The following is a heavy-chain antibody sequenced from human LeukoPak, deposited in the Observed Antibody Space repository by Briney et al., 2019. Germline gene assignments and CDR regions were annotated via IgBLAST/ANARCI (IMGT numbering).Heavy chain of an antibody. CDR1: GYSFSSYW. D-gene: IGHD2-2*01. J-gene: IGHJ3*02. CDR2: IFPDDSDT. Sequence: KCGESLKISCKGSGYSFSSYWIGWVRQMPGKGLEWMGIIFPDDSDTRYSPSFQGQVTISADKSINTAYLQWSSLKASDTAMYYCARRPYCSSTSCDLVFDIWGQGTMVTVSS. V-gene: IGHV5-51*01. CDR3: ARRPYCSSTSCDLVFDI.